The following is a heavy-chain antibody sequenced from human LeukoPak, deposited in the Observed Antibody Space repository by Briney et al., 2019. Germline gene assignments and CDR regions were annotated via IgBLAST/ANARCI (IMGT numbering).Heavy chain of an antibody. J-gene: IGHJ4*02. CDR2: ISHDEGT. CDR3: ARGPDSRKAGY. V-gene: IGHV4-34*01. CDR1: GESFTDHH. Sequence: SETLSLTCGIYGESFTDHHLSWTRQPPGKGLEWIGEISHDEGTNYNPSLMSRVTISLDMSKNHFSLKLTSVTAADTAVYYCARGPDSRKAGYWGPGTLVTVSS. D-gene: IGHD1-14*01.